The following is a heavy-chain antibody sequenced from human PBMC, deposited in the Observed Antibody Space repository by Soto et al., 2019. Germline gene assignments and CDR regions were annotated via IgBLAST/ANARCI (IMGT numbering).Heavy chain of an antibody. J-gene: IGHJ6*04. D-gene: IGHD6-6*01. CDR3: ARLTGEYSSSSPSS. Sequence: SETLSLTCAVYGGSFSGYYWSWIRQPPGKGLEWIGEINHSGSTNYNPSLKSRVTISVDTSKNQFSLKLSSVTAADTAVYYCARLTGEYSSSSPSSWGKGTTVTVSS. CDR1: GGSFSGYY. V-gene: IGHV4-34*01. CDR2: INHSGST.